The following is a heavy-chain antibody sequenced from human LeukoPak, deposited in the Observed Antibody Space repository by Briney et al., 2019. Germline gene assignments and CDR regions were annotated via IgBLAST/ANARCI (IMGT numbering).Heavy chain of an antibody. V-gene: IGHV3-33*08. CDR1: GFTFGNYW. D-gene: IGHD1-26*01. Sequence: GGSLRLSCAVSGFTFGNYWMSWVRRAPGKGLEWVAVIWYDGSNKYYADSVKGRFTISRDNSKNTLYLQMNSLRAEDTAVYYCARDLGPLGQGTLVTVSS. CDR3: ARDLGP. CDR2: IWYDGSNK. J-gene: IGHJ5*02.